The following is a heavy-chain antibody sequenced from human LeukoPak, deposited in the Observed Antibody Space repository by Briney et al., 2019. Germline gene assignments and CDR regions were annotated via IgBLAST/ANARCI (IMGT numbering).Heavy chain of an antibody. V-gene: IGHV3-21*01. CDR3: ASFLRLSYSSGWLRRFLSTKQQNVHFQH. CDR1: GFTFSSYS. J-gene: IGHJ1*01. CDR2: ISSSSSYI. Sequence: KSGGSLRLSCAASGFTFSSYSMNWVRQAPGKGLEWVSSISSSSSYIYYADSMKGRFTISRDNAKNSLYLQMNSLRAEDTAVYYCASFLRLSYSSGWLRRFLSTKQQNVHFQHWGQGTLVTVSS. D-gene: IGHD6-19*01.